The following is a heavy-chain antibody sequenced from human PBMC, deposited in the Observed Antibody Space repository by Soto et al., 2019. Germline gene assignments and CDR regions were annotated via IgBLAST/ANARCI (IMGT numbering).Heavy chain of an antibody. CDR2: ISSSSSYI. CDR1: GFTFSSYS. Sequence: GGSLRLSCAASGFTFSSYSMNWVRQAPGKGLEWVSSISSSSSYIYYADSVKGRFTISRDNAKNSLYLQMNSLRAEDTAVYYCARGLHYYDSSGYADAFDIWGQGTMVTVSS. V-gene: IGHV3-21*01. CDR3: ARGLHYYDSSGYADAFDI. J-gene: IGHJ3*02. D-gene: IGHD3-22*01.